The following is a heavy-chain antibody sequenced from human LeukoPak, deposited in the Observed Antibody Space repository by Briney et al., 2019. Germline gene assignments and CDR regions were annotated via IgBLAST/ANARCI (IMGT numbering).Heavy chain of an antibody. V-gene: IGHV1-18*01. D-gene: IGHD1-20*01. CDR2: INTYNVNT. CDR1: GYAFRSYG. J-gene: IGHJ4*02. CDR3: ARRGNWNYFDY. Sequence: ASVKVSCKASGYAFRSYGSTWLRQAPGQGLEGMGSINTYNVNTQYAPKLKGRVTTTTDTATSTAYMEPRSLTSDDTTVYYCARRGNWNYFDYWGQGTLVTVSS.